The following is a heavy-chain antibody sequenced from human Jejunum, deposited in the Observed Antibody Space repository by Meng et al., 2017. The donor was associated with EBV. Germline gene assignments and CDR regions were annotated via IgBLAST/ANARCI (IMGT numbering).Heavy chain of an antibody. D-gene: IGHD6-13*01. CDR2: INTNTGNP. Sequence: QVQLVQSGSELKKPGASVEVSCKASGYTFTRYPIHWVRQAPGQGLEWMGWINTNTGNPTYAQGFTGGIVFSLDTSVNTAYLQISSLKAEDTAVYYCARGGESWYDDDYWGQGTLVTVSS. CDR1: GYTFTRYP. CDR3: ARGGESWYDDDY. V-gene: IGHV7-4-1*02. J-gene: IGHJ4*02.